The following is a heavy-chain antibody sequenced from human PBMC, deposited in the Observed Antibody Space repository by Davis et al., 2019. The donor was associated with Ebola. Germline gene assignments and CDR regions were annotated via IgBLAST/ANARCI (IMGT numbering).Heavy chain of an antibody. Sequence: AASVKVSCKASGYTFTSYGISWVRQAPGQGLEWMGWISGYEDNTNYAPRFQGRITLTKNRATSTVYMELRSLTSDDTAVYFCARTSLVGTTTTASDIWGQGTLFTVFS. D-gene: IGHD1-26*01. CDR1: GYTFTSYG. V-gene: IGHV1-18*01. J-gene: IGHJ3*02. CDR3: ARTSLVGTTTTASDI. CDR2: ISGYEDNT.